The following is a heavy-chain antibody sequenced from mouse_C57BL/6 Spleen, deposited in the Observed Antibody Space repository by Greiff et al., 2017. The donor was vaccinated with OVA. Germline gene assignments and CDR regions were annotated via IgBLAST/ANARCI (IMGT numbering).Heavy chain of an antibody. CDR1: GFTFSDYG. CDR3: AREKLTGSYFDF. Sequence: EVKLVESGGGLVKPGGSLKLSCAASGFTFSDYGMHWVRQAPEKGLEWVAYISSGSSTIYYADTVKGRFTISRDNAKNTLFLQMTSLRSEDKAVVYCAREKLTGSYFDFWGQGTTLTVSS. J-gene: IGHJ2*01. V-gene: IGHV5-17*01. CDR2: ISSGSSTI. D-gene: IGHD4-1*01.